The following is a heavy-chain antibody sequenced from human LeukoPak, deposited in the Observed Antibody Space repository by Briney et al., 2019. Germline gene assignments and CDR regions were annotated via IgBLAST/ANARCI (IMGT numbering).Heavy chain of an antibody. J-gene: IGHJ4*02. CDR3: AREAYSGYDWPNHYFDY. V-gene: IGHV1-69*04. D-gene: IGHD5-12*01. Sequence: ASVKVSCKASGGTFSSYAISWVRQAPGQGLEWMGRITPILSIANYAQKFQGRVTITADKSTSTAYMELSSLRSEDTAVYYCAREAYSGYDWPNHYFDYWGRGTLVTVSS. CDR1: GGTFSSYA. CDR2: ITPILSIA.